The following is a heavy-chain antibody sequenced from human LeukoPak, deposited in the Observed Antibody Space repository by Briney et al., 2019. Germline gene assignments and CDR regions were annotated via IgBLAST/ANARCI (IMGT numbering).Heavy chain of an antibody. CDR3: ARAYSYGTLTLDY. D-gene: IGHD5-18*01. CDR2: IIPIFGTA. V-gene: IGHV1-69*05. J-gene: IGHJ4*02. CDR1: GGTFSSYA. Sequence: SVKVSCKASGGTFSSYAISWVRQAPGQGLEWMGGIIPIFGTANYAQKLQGRVTMTTDTSTSTAYMELRSLRSDDTAVYYCARAYSYGTLTLDYWGQGTLVTVSS.